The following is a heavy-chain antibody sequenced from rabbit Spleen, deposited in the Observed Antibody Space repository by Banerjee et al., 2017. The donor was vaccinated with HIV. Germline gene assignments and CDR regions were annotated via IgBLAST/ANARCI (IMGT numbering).Heavy chain of an antibody. V-gene: IGHV1S40*01. CDR2: IYAGSTGTI. CDR1: GFSFSAVHW. CDR3: ARNFDW. Sequence: QSLEESGGDLVKPGASLTLTCTASGFSFSAVHWIYWVRQAPGKGLEWIGTIYAGSTGTIDFASWAKGRFTISKTSSTTVTLQMTSLTAADTATYFCARNFDWWGQGTLVTV. J-gene: IGHJ4*01.